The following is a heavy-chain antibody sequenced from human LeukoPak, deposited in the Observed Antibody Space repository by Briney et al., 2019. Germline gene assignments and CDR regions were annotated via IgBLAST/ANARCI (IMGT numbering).Heavy chain of an antibody. CDR1: GFYFSSYS. CDR2: INSGSTYM. D-gene: IGHD1-1*01. Sequence: PGGSLRLSCGASGFYFSSYSMNWVRQAPGKGLEWVPSINSGSTYMYYADSVKGRFTISRDNAKNSLHLQMYSLRAEDTAVYFCARVEATTGRNYHYYYMDVWGKGTTVTVSS. J-gene: IGHJ6*03. V-gene: IGHV3-21*01. CDR3: ARVEATTGRNYHYYYMDV.